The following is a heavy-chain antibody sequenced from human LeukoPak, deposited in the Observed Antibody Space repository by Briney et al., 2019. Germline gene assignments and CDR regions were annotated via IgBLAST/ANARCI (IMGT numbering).Heavy chain of an antibody. V-gene: IGHV4-39*01. Sequence: PSQTLSLTYSVSGGSIISVSYYWGWIRQPPGKGQERVGSNHYSRNTYYNTSLKSTVTIPVDTSKNQFSLKLSSVTAADTAVCYCARQIRCGDPWYFDYWGQGALVTVPS. J-gene: IGHJ4*02. CDR2: NHYSRNT. CDR1: GGSIISVSYY. CDR3: ARQIRCGDPWYFDY. D-gene: IGHD3-10*01.